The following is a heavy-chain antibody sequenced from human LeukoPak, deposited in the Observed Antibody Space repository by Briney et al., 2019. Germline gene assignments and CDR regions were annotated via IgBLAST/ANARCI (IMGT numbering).Heavy chain of an antibody. D-gene: IGHD1-26*01. Sequence: GGSLRLSCAASGFTFNTYAMNWVRQAPGKGLEWVSVIIGNGGDIHYAGSVRGRFTISRDNSKNTLYLQMNSLRVEDTAVYCCARWELRGGYYYMDVWGKGTTVTVSS. J-gene: IGHJ6*03. CDR2: IIGNGGDI. V-gene: IGHV3-23*01. CDR3: ARWELRGGYYYMDV. CDR1: GFTFNTYA.